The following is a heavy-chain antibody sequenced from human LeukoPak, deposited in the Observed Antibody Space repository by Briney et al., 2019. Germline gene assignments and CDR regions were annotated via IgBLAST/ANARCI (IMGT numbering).Heavy chain of an antibody. D-gene: IGHD5-24*01. J-gene: IGHJ2*01. CDR1: GGSISSYY. CDR2: IYYSGST. Sequence: SETLSLTCTVSGGSISSYYWSWIRQPPGKGLEWIGYIYYSGSTNYNPSLKSRVTISVDTSKNQFSLKLTSVTAADTAVYYCARHGYSDYGYFDLWGRSILVTVSS. V-gene: IGHV4-59*08. CDR3: ARHGYSDYGYFDL.